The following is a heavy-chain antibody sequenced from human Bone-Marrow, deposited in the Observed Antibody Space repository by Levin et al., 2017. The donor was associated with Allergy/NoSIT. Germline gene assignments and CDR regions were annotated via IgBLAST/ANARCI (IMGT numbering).Heavy chain of an antibody. V-gene: IGHV3-30*18. CDR3: AKAPSIAARWSVDY. CDR1: GFTFSSYG. J-gene: IGHJ4*02. D-gene: IGHD6-6*01. CDR2: ISYDGSNK. Sequence: GGSLRLSCAASGFTFSSYGMHWVRQAPGKGLEWVAVISYDGSNKYYADSVKGRFTISRDNSKNTLYLQMNSLRAEDTAVYYCAKAPSIAARWSVDYWGQGTLVTVSS.